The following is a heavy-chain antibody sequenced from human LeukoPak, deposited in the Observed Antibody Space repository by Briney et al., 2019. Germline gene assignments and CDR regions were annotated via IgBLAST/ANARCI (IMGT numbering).Heavy chain of an antibody. J-gene: IGHJ3*02. CDR2: IIPIFGTA. CDR1: GGTFSSYA. D-gene: IGHD3-22*01. V-gene: IGHV1-69*05. Sequence: SVKVSCKASGGTFSSYAISWVRQAPGQGLEWMGRIIPIFGTANYAQKFQGRVTITTDESTSTAYTELSSLRSEDTAVYYCARDFHPRITMIGYPGAFDIWGQGTMVTVSS. CDR3: ARDFHPRITMIGYPGAFDI.